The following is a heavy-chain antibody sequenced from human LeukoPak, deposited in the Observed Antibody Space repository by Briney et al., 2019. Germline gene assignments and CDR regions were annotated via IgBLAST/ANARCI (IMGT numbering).Heavy chain of an antibody. CDR2: LSYSGSS. CDR3: ARESPPGGTLY. V-gene: IGHV4-59*01. D-gene: IGHD2-15*01. Sequence: SETLSLTCTVSSGSLSSDYWNWLRQPPGKGLEYIGYLSYSGSSNYNPSLKSRVTISVDASKNQFSLKLNSVTAADTAVYYCARESPPGGTLYWGQGTLVTVSS. J-gene: IGHJ4*02. CDR1: SGSLSSDY.